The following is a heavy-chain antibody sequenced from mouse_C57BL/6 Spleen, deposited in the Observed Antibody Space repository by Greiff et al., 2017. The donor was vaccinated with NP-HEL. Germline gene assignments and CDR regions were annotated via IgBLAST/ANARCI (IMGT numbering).Heavy chain of an antibody. CDR3: ARKTTVFPFDY. Sequence: VQLQQPGAELVKPGASVKLSCKASGYTFTSYWMHWVKQRPGQGLEWIGMIHPNSGSTNYNEKFKSKATLTVDKSSSTAYMQLSSLPSEDSAVYYCARKTTVFPFDYWGQGTTLTVSS. V-gene: IGHV1-64*01. CDR2: IHPNSGST. CDR1: GYTFTSYW. D-gene: IGHD1-1*01. J-gene: IGHJ2*01.